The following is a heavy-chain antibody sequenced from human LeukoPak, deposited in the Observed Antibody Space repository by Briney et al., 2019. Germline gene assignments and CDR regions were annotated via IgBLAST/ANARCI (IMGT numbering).Heavy chain of an antibody. CDR1: GFTFSSYW. CDR2: ITQDGSEK. D-gene: IGHD5-18*01. CDR3: ARDVTWIQLWLHFDY. V-gene: IGHV3-7*01. J-gene: IGHJ4*02. Sequence: PGGSLRLSWAASGFTFSSYWMSWVRQAPGKGLEWVANITQDGSEKYYVDSVKGRFTISRDNAKNSLYLQMNSLRAEDTAVYYCARDVTWIQLWLHFDYWGQGTLVTVSS.